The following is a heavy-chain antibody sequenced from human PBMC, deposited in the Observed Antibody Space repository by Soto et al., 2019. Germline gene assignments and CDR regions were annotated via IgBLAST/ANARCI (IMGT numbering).Heavy chain of an antibody. CDR3: AVPAASVAGASGSYYYYGMDV. V-gene: IGHV4-39*01. Sequence: SETLSLTCTVSGGSISSSSYYWGWIRQPPGKGLEWIGYIYYSGSPYYNPSLKSRVTISADTSKNQFSLKLSSVTAADTAVYYCAVPAASVAGASGSYYYYGMDVWGQGTTVTVSS. CDR1: GGSISSSSYY. D-gene: IGHD6-19*01. CDR2: IYYSGSP. J-gene: IGHJ6*02.